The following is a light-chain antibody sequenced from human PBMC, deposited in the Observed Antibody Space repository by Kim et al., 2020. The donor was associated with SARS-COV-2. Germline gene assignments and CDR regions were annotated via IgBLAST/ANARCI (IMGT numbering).Light chain of an antibody. Sequence: QAVVTQEPSLTVSPGGTVTLTCGSSTGAVTGGHFPYWFQQKPGQAPRTLIYDISNRHSWTPARFSGSLLGGKAALTLSGAQPEDEADYYRLLSYSDTYYVFGTGTKVTVL. CDR2: DIS. J-gene: IGLJ1*01. CDR3: LLSYSDTYYV. CDR1: TGAVTGGHF. V-gene: IGLV7-46*01.